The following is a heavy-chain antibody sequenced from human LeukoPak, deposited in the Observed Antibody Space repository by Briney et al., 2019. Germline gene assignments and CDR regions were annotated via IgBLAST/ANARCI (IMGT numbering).Heavy chain of an antibody. CDR2: MYHSGST. CDR1: GYSISSGYY. Sequence: SETLSLTCAVSGYSISSGYYWGWIRQPPGKGLEWIGSMYHSGSTYFNPSLKSRVTTSVDTSKNQFSLTLSSVTAADTAVYFCARVAASGTALDAFDRWGQGTMVTVSS. V-gene: IGHV4-38-2*01. D-gene: IGHD6-13*01. J-gene: IGHJ3*02. CDR3: ARVAASGTALDAFDR.